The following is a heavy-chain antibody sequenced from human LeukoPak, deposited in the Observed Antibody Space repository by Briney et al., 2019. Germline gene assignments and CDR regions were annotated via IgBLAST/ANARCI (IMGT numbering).Heavy chain of an antibody. CDR3: ARKLQKWDAFDI. D-gene: IGHD1-7*01. J-gene: IGHJ3*02. CDR1: DGSISSYY. Sequence: SETLSLPCTVSDGSISSYYWSWIRQPAGKGLEWIGHIYTSGSTNYNPSLKSRVTMSVDTSKNQFSLKLSSVTAADTAVYYCARKLQKWDAFDIWGQGTMVTVSS. CDR2: IYTSGST. V-gene: IGHV4-4*07.